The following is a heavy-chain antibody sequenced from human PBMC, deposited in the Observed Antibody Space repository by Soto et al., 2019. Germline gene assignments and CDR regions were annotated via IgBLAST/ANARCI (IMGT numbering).Heavy chain of an antibody. Sequence: GGSLRLSCAASGFIFSDYEMNWVRQAPGKGLEWVSCISISGTTIHFADSVKGRFTIPRDNAKNSVYLQMNSLKIEDTAVYYCAREGGFDWFYPWGQGTLVTVSS. CDR1: GFIFSDYE. CDR2: ISISGTTI. J-gene: IGHJ5*02. V-gene: IGHV3-48*03. CDR3: AREGGFDWFYP.